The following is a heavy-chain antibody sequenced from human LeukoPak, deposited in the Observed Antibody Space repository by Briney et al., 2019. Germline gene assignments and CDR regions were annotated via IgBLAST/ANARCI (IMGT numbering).Heavy chain of an antibody. Sequence: ASVKVSCKASGYTFSSYYIHWVRQAPGQGLEWMGIINPSGGITTYAQKFEGRVTMTRDTSTSTVDMKLSRLRSEDTAVYYCARYSGSYHTYFDSWGQGTLVTVSS. J-gene: IGHJ4*02. CDR3: ARYSGSYHTYFDS. CDR1: GYTFSSYY. D-gene: IGHD1-26*01. CDR2: INPSGGIT. V-gene: IGHV1-46*01.